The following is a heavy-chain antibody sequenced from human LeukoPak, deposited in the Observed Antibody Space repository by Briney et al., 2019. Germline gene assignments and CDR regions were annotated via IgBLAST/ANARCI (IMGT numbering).Heavy chain of an antibody. J-gene: IGHJ5*02. CDR3: AKDPPRFITPAYDP. Sequence: QTGGSLRLSCAASGFTFSSYGMNWVRQAPGKGLEWVASLRHDGTNEYYADSVKGRFRISRDNSKNTLYLQMNSLRVDDTAVYYCAKDPPRFITPAYDPWGQGTLVIVSS. D-gene: IGHD1-14*01. CDR1: GFTFSSYG. CDR2: LRHDGTNE. V-gene: IGHV3-30*02.